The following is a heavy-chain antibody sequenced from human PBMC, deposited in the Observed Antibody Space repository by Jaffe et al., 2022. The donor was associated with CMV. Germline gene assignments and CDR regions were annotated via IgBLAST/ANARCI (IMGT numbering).Heavy chain of an antibody. D-gene: IGHD2-2*01. J-gene: IGHJ6*02. V-gene: IGHV3-11*01. CDR1: GFTFSDYY. Sequence: QVQLVESGGGLVKPGGSLRLSCAASGFTFSDYYMSWIRQAPGKGLEWVSYISSSGSTIYYADSVKGRFTISRDNAKNSLYLQMNSLRAEDTAVYYCARDPGDPYCSSTSCYRPYYYYGMDVWGQGTTVTVSS. CDR3: ARDPGDPYCSSTSCYRPYYYYGMDV. CDR2: ISSSGSTI.